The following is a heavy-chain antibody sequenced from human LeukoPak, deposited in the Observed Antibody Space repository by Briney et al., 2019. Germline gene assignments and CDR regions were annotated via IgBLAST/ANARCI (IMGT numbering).Heavy chain of an antibody. CDR3: ARSKCRWFGEPPQF. Sequence: GASVKLSCKASGYTFTGYYMHWVRQAPGQGLGLVGWINPNSGGTNYAQKFQGRVTMTRDTSISTAYIELSRLRSDDTAVYYCARSKCRWFGEPPQFWGQGTLVTVSS. V-gene: IGHV1-2*02. D-gene: IGHD3-10*01. J-gene: IGHJ4*02. CDR2: INPNSGGT. CDR1: GYTFTGYY.